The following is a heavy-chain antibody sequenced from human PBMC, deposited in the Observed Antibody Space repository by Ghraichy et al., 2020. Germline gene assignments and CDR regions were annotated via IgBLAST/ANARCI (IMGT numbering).Heavy chain of an antibody. CDR1: GNTFTNYY. Sequence: ASVKVSCKASGNTFTNYYMHWVRQAPGQGLEWMGIINPSAGSTRYAQKFQGRVTMTRDTSTTTVYMELSSLRSEDTAVYYCARAYNWNYGGSYYYYNYMDVWGKGATVTVSS. D-gene: IGHD1-7*01. V-gene: IGHV1-46*01. J-gene: IGHJ6*03. CDR2: INPSAGST. CDR3: ARAYNWNYGGSYYYYNYMDV.